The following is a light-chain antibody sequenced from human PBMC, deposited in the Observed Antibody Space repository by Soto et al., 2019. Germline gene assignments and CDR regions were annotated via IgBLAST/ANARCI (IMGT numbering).Light chain of an antibody. Sequence: DIQMTQSPSTLYASVGDRVTITCRASQSISTWVTWYQQKPGKAPKVLIYKASTLESGVPSRFSGSGSGTQFTLTISDLQPDDFASYYCQQYNNDPWTFGQGTNVDIK. CDR3: QQYNNDPWT. V-gene: IGKV1-5*03. J-gene: IGKJ1*01. CDR2: KAS. CDR1: QSISTW.